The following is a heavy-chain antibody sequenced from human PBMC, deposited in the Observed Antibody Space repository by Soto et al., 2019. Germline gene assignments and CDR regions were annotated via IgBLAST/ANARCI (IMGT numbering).Heavy chain of an antibody. CDR1: GYTFASYG. CDR2: ISAYNGNT. CDR3: ARDLDVDTAMVWHY. J-gene: IGHJ4*02. Sequence: ASVKVSCKASGYTFASYGISWVRQAPGQGLEWMGWISAYNGNTNYAQKLQGRVTMTTDTSTSTAYMELRSLRSDDTAVYYCARDLDVDTAMVWHYWGQGTLVTVSS. V-gene: IGHV1-18*01. D-gene: IGHD5-18*01.